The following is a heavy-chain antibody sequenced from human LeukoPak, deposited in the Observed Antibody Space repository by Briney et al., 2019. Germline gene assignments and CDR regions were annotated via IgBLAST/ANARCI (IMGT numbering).Heavy chain of an antibody. CDR2: MYYSGST. V-gene: IGHV4-59*08. J-gene: IGHJ4*02. CDR1: GGPISSYY. D-gene: IGHD3-10*01. CDR3: ARHSPDSISMFRGIITGPIDY. Sequence: PSETLSLTCTVSGGPISSYYWSWIRQSPGKGVEWIGYMYYSGSTNYNPSLKSRVTISEDTSKNQFSLKLSSVTAADTAVYYCARHSPDSISMFRGIITGPIDYWGQGTLVTVSS.